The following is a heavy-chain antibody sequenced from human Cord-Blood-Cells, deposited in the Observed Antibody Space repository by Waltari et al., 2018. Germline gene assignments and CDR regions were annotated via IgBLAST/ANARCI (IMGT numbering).Heavy chain of an antibody. CDR3: ARESPFLGR. D-gene: IGHD3-3*01. V-gene: IGHV4-34*01. CDR2: INHSGST. Sequence: QVQLQQWGAGLLKPSETLSLTCAVYGGSFSGYYWSWIRQPPGKGLEWIGEINHSGSTNYNPTLKSRVTISVDTSKNQCSLKLSSVTAADTAVYYCARESPFLGRWGQGTLVTVSS. J-gene: IGHJ4*02. CDR1: GGSFSGYY.